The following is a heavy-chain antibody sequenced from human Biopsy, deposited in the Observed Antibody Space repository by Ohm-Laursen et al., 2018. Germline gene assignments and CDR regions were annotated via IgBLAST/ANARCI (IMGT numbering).Heavy chain of an antibody. J-gene: IGHJ4*02. CDR1: GGSISSGNDY. V-gene: IGHV4-31*03. CDR3: ARVNVDRVSTIID. Sequence: TLSLTCTVSGGSISSGNDYWSWIRQHPGKGLEWIGYIYYSGSTYYTPSLKSRVIISLDTSKNQFSLKLSSVIAADTAVYYCARVNVDRVSTIIDWGQGTLATVSS. CDR2: IYYSGST. D-gene: IGHD5/OR15-5a*01.